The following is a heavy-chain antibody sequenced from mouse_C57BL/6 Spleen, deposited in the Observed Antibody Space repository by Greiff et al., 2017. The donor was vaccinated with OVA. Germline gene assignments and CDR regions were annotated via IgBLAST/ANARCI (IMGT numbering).Heavy chain of an antibody. J-gene: IGHJ3*01. CDR2: INPGNGDT. Sequence: VQLKESGTVLARPGASVKMSCTTSGYTFTDYCMHWVKQRPGKGLEWVGDINPGNGDTSYNQKFKGKAKLTAVTSASTAYMELSSLTYEDSAVYYCTSGLPWFAYWGQGTLVTVSA. CDR1: GYTFTDYC. CDR3: TSGLPWFAY. V-gene: IGHV1-5*01. D-gene: IGHD2-2*01.